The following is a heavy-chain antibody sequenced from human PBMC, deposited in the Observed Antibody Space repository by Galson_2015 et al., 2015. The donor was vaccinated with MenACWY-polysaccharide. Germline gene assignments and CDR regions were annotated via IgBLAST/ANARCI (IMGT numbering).Heavy chain of an antibody. CDR1: GFTISSNS. V-gene: IGHV3-66*02. J-gene: IGHJ4*02. Sequence: SLRLSCAASGFTISSNSINWVRQAPGRGPEWISVIHSDDNTYFADSVKGRFTISRDNSKNTLFLQMSSLRAEDTALYYCTRHAWGEHWGQGTLVTVSS. D-gene: IGHD3-10*01. CDR3: TRHAWGEH. CDR2: IHSDDNT.